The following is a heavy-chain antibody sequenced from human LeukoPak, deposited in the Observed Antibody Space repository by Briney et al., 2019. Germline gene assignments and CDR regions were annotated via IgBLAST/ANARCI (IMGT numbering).Heavy chain of an antibody. Sequence: SETLSLTCAVYGGPFSGYYWSWIRQPPGMGLEWIGEINHSGSTNYNPSLKSRVTISVDTSKNQFSLKLSSVTAADTAVYYCASVGGFLGELSSPSTNWFDPWGQGTLVTVSS. J-gene: IGHJ5*02. CDR1: GGPFSGYY. CDR3: ASVGGFLGELSSPSTNWFDP. V-gene: IGHV4-34*01. D-gene: IGHD3-16*02. CDR2: INHSGST.